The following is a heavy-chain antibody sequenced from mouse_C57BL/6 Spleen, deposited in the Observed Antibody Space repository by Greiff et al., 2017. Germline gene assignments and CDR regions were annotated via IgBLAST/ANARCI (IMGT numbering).Heavy chain of an antibody. CDR3: ATSTVVAKDYAMDY. V-gene: IGHV1-50*01. CDR2: IDPSDSYT. J-gene: IGHJ4*01. CDR1: GYTFTSYW. Sequence: VQLQQPGAELVKPGASVKLSCKASGYTFTSYWMQWVKQRPGQGLEWIGEIDPSDSYTNYNQQFKGKATLTVGTSSSPAYMRLIRLTSDDSAVYYCATSTVVAKDYAMDYWGQGTSVTVSS. D-gene: IGHD1-1*01.